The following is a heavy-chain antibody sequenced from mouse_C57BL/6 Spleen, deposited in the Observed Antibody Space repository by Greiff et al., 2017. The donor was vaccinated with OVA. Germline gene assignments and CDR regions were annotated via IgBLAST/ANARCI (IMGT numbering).Heavy chain of an antibody. V-gene: IGHV1-42*01. CDR3: AREGFDY. J-gene: IGHJ2*01. CDR2: INPSTGGT. CDR1: GYSFTGYY. Sequence: DVQLQESGPELVKPGASVKISCKASGYSFTGYYMNWVKQSPEKSLEWIGEINPSTGGTTYNQKFKAKATLTVDKSSSTAYMQLKSLTSEDSAVYYCAREGFDYWGQGTTLTVSS.